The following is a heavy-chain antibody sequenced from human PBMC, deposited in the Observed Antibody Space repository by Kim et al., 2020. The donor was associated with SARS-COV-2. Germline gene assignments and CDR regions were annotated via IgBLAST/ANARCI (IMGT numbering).Heavy chain of an antibody. V-gene: IGHV3-33*08. J-gene: IGHJ4*02. CDR3: ARGCGGDCYFPFDY. Sequence: GGSLRLSCAASRFTFSSHAMHWVRQAPGKGLEWVAVMWYDGSKEYYADSVKGRFTISRDTSKNTLYLQMNTLRAEDTAVYYCARGCGGDCYFPFDYWGQGTLVTVSS. D-gene: IGHD2-21*02. CDR2: MWYDGSKE. CDR1: RFTFSSHA.